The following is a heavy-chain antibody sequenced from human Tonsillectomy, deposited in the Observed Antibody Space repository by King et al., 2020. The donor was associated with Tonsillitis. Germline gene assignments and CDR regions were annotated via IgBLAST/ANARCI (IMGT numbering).Heavy chain of an antibody. J-gene: IGHJ4*02. Sequence: QLVQSGGGLVQPGGSLRLSCAASGFTFSSYDMHWVRHATGKGLEWVSAIGTAGDTYYPGSVKGRFTISRENAKNSLYLQMNSLRAEDTAVYYCARGFGGSYFDYWGQGTLVTVSS. CDR1: GFTFSSYD. V-gene: IGHV3-13*01. CDR2: IGTAGDT. D-gene: IGHD3-10*01. CDR3: ARGFGGSYFDY.